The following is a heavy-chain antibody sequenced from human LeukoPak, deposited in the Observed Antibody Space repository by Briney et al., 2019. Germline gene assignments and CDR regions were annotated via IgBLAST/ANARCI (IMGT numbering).Heavy chain of an antibody. J-gene: IGHJ5*02. CDR3: ARAPAYYNFWSGYQSRYNWFDP. CDR1: GFTFSSYA. Sequence: AGGSLRLSCAASGFTFSSYAMHWVRQAPGKGLEWVAVISYDGSNKYYADSMKGRFTISRDNSKNTLYLQMNSLRAEDTAVYYCARAPAYYNFWSGYQSRYNWFDPWGQGTLVTVSS. V-gene: IGHV3-30*04. CDR2: ISYDGSNK. D-gene: IGHD3-3*01.